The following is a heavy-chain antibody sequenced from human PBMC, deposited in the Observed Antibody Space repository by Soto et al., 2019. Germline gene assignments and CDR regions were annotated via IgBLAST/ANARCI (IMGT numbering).Heavy chain of an antibody. D-gene: IGHD6-13*01. V-gene: IGHV3-23*01. CDR2: ISGSGGST. J-gene: IGHJ4*02. CDR1: GFTFSSYA. CDR3: AIWSCGSSWLPNNFDF. Sequence: EVQLLESGGGLVQPGGSLRLSCAASGFTFSSYAMNWVRQSPGKGLEWVSAISGSGGSTYYADSVKGRFTISRDNPKKKLYLQMNSLRAEDTTVYYCAIWSCGSSWLPNNFDFWGQGTLVTVSS.